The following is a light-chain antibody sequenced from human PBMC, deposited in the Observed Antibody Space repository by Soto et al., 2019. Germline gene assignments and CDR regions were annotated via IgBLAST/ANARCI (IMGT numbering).Light chain of an antibody. CDR1: SSNIGAGYD. V-gene: IGLV1-40*01. CDR3: QSYASSLSVWV. CDR2: GNS. Sequence: QSVLTQPPSVSGAPGQRVTISCTGSSSNIGAGYDVHWYQQLPGTAPKLLIYGNSNRPSGVPDRFSGSKSGTSASLAITGLQAEDEADYYSQSYASSLSVWVFGGGTKLTVL. J-gene: IGLJ3*02.